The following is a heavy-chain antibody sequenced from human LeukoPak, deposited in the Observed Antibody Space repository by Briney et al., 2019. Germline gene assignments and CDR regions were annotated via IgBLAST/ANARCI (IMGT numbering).Heavy chain of an antibody. J-gene: IGHJ6*02. V-gene: IGHV1-46*01. CDR1: GYTFTSYY. CDR3: ARDRAWPRDGMDV. CDR2: INPSGGST. D-gene: IGHD5-12*01. Sequence: ASVKVSCMASGYTFTSYYMHWVRQAPGQGLEWMGIINPSGGSTSYAQKFQGRVTMTRDTSTSTVYMELSSLRSEDTAVYYCARDRAWPRDGMDVWGQGTTVTVSS.